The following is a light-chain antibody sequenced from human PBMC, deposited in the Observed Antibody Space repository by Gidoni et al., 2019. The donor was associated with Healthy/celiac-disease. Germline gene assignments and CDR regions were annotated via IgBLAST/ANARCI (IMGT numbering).Light chain of an antibody. CDR3: QQYGSSPET. CDR2: GAS. V-gene: IGKV3-20*01. CDR1: QSVSSSY. Sequence: EIVLPQSPGTLSLSPGARATLSCRASQSVSSSYLAWYQQKPCQAPRLLIYGASSRATGIPDRFSGSGSGTDFTLTISRLEPEDFAVYYCQQYGSSPETFGQGTKVEIK. J-gene: IGKJ1*01.